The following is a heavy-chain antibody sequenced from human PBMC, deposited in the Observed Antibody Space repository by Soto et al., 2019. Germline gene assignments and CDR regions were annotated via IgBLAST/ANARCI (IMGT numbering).Heavy chain of an antibody. CDR3: ARAYHWNYSSYYYMDV. CDR2: IIPILGIA. CDR1: GGTFSSYT. J-gene: IGHJ6*03. Sequence: SVKVSCKASGGTFSSYTISWVRQAPGQGLEWMGRIIPILGIANYAQKFQGRVTITADKSTSTAYMELSSLRSEDTAVYYCARAYHWNYSSYYYMDVWGKGTTVTVSS. V-gene: IGHV1-69*02. D-gene: IGHD1-7*01.